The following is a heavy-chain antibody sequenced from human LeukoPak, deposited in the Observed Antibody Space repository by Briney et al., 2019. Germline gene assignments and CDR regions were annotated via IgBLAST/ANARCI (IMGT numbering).Heavy chain of an antibody. CDR3: ARAHYDYVWGSYRKDFDY. CDR1: GFTFSSYS. Sequence: PGGSLRLSCAASGFTFSSYSMSWVRQAPGKGLEWVSYISSSSSTIYYADSVKGRFTISRDNAKNSLYLQMNSLRAEDTAVYYCARAHYDYVWGSYRKDFDYWGQGTLVTVSS. D-gene: IGHD3-16*02. V-gene: IGHV3-48*01. CDR2: ISSSSSTI. J-gene: IGHJ4*02.